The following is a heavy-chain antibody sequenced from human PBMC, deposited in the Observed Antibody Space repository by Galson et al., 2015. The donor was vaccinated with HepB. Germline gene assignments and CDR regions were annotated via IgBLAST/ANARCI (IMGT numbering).Heavy chain of an antibody. J-gene: IGHJ4*02. V-gene: IGHV3-7*01. CDR3: ARDPAHSSGWYAY. D-gene: IGHD6-19*01. CDR1: GFTFSSYW. Sequence: SLRLSCAASGFTFSSYWMSWVRQAPGKGLEWVANIKQDGSEKYYVDSVKGRFTISRDNAKNSLYLQMNSLRAEDTAVYYRARDPAHSSGWYAYWGQGTLVTVSS. CDR2: IKQDGSEK.